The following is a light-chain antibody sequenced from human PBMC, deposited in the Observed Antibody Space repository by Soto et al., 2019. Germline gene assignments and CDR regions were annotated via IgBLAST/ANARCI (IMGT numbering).Light chain of an antibody. CDR1: SGSVSTNYY. Sequence: QTVVTQEPSLSVSPGGTVTLTCGLNSGSVSTNYYPSWYQQTPGQPPRTLIYSTYTRSSGVPDRFSGSILGNRAALTIAGAQGDDESDYYCALFMGSGIWVFGGGTKVTVL. J-gene: IGLJ3*02. CDR3: ALFMGSGIWV. V-gene: IGLV8-61*01. CDR2: STY.